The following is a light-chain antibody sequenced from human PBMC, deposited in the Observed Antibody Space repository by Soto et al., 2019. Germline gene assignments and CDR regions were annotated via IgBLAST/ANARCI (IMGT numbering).Light chain of an antibody. V-gene: IGKV1-39*01. J-gene: IGKJ2*01. CDR2: ASY. CDR3: QHSYITPRYT. Sequence: DIQITQSPSSLSASVGDRVTITCRASQSISSHLNWYQHKPGSPPRLLIFASYILEGGVPSRFSGSGSDTYFTLTIDSLQPEDVATYYCQHSYITPRYTFGQGTKVEI. CDR1: QSISSH.